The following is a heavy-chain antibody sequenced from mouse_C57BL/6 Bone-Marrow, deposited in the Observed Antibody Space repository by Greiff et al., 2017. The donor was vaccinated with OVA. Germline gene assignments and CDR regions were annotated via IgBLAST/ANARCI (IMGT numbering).Heavy chain of an antibody. CDR2: ISSGGSYT. V-gene: IGHV5-6*01. CDR3: ERHPEVAHRGYFDV. J-gene: IGHJ1*03. D-gene: IGHD1-1*01. CDR1: GFTFSSYC. Sequence: EVMLVESGGDLVKPGGSLKLSCAASGFTFSSYCMSWVRQTPDKSLEWVATISSGGSYTYYPDRVKGRFTISRDNAKNILYLQMSILKSEDTAMYYCERHPEVAHRGYFDVWGTGTTVTVSS.